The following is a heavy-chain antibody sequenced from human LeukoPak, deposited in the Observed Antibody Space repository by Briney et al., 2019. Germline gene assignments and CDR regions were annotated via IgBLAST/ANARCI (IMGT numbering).Heavy chain of an antibody. D-gene: IGHD2-2*01. Sequence: AGGSLRLSCAGSGFALKSYSLSWVRQAPGKGLEWVSYSSSSSSTIYYADSVKGRFTISRDNSKNTLYLQMNSLRAEDTAVYYCARDPRYCSSTSCYANPQPYNWFDPWGQGTLVTVSS. CDR1: GFALKSYS. CDR3: ARDPRYCSSTSCYANPQPYNWFDP. V-gene: IGHV3-48*01. CDR2: SSSSSSTI. J-gene: IGHJ5*02.